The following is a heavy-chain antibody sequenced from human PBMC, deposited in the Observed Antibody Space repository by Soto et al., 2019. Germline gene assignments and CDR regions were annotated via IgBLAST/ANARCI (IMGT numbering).Heavy chain of an antibody. J-gene: IGHJ4*02. V-gene: IGHV3-74*01. CDR3: ARDIGTVTTALDY. Sequence: EVQLVESGGGLVQPGGSLRLSCAASGFIFNGYWMHWVRQAPGKGLVWVSRINVDGSSISYVDSVKGRFTISRDNAKNTVDLQMNSMRVEDTAVDYCARDIGTVTTALDYWGQGTLVIVSS. CDR1: GFIFNGYW. CDR2: INVDGSSI. D-gene: IGHD4-17*01.